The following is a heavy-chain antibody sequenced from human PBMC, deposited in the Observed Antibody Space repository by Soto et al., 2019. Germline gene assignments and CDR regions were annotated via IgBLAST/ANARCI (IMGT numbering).Heavy chain of an antibody. Sequence: GGSLRLSCAASGFTFSSYWMSWVRQAPGKGLEWVANIKQDGSEKYYVDSVKGRFTISRDNAKNSLYLQMNSLRAEDTAVYYCARESYDSSGDYFDYWGQGTLVTVSS. D-gene: IGHD3-22*01. J-gene: IGHJ4*02. CDR1: GFTFSSYW. CDR2: IKQDGSEK. CDR3: ARESYDSSGDYFDY. V-gene: IGHV3-7*03.